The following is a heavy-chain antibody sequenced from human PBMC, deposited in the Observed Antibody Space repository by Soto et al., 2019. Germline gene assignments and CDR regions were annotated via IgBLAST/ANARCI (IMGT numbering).Heavy chain of an antibody. V-gene: IGHV3-23*01. Sequence: GGSLRLSCAASGFTFSSYAMSWVRQAPGKGLEWVSAISGSGGSTYYADSVKGRFTISRDNSKNPLYLQMNSLRAEDTAVYYCAKDFAIFPRNYGMDVWGQGTTVTVSS. CDR2: ISGSGGST. CDR1: GFTFSSYA. J-gene: IGHJ6*02. D-gene: IGHD3-9*01. CDR3: AKDFAIFPRNYGMDV.